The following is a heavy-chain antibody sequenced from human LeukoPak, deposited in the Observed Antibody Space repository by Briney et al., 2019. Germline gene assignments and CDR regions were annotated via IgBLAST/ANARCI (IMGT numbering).Heavy chain of an antibody. Sequence: GGSLRLSYAASGFTVSSNYMSWVRQAPGKGLEWVSVIYSGGSTYYADSVKGRFTITRDNSKNTLYLQMNSLRAEDTAVYYCAREGEFAFDIWGQGTMVTVSS. D-gene: IGHD3-16*01. J-gene: IGHJ3*02. CDR3: AREGEFAFDI. CDR1: GFTVSSNY. V-gene: IGHV3-53*01. CDR2: IYSGGST.